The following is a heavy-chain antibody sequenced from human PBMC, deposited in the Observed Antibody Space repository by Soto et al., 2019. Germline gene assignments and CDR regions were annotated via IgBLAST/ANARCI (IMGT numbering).Heavy chain of an antibody. J-gene: IGHJ6*02. D-gene: IGHD3-3*01. Sequence: QVQLVQSGAEVKKPGASVKVSCKASGYTFTSYGISWVRQAPGQGLEWMGWISAYNGNTNYAQKLQGRVTMTTDTSTSTGGMELRSLGSGDTAVYYCARDFIYDFWCGPPPSYYYYGMDVWGQGTTVTVSS. V-gene: IGHV1-18*01. CDR3: ARDFIYDFWCGPPPSYYYYGMDV. CDR2: ISAYNGNT. CDR1: GYTFTSYG.